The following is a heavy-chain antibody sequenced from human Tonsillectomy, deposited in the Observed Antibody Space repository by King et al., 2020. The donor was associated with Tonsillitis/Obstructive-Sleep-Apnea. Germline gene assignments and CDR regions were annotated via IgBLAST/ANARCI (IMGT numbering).Heavy chain of an antibody. J-gene: IGHJ4*02. CDR2: INHSGST. Sequence: VQLQQWGAGLLKPSETLSLTCAVYGGSFSGYYWSWIRQSPGKGLEWIGEINHSGSTNYNPSLKSRVTILIDTSKNQFSLKLGSVAAADTAVYYCARATMDCSSTSCYNGFDYWGQGTLVTVSS. V-gene: IGHV4-34*01. CDR1: GGSFSGYY. D-gene: IGHD2-2*02. CDR3: ARATMDCSSTSCYNGFDY.